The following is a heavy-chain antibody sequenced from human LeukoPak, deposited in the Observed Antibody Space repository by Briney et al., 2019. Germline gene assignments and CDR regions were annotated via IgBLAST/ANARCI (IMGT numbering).Heavy chain of an antibody. CDR3: ARVGTRRGYSYGSFDY. CDR2: IRYDGTNK. D-gene: IGHD5-18*01. J-gene: IGHJ4*02. CDR1: GFPFISYG. V-gene: IGHV3-30*02. Sequence: GGSLRLSCAASGFPFISYGMHWVRQAPGKGLEWVAFIRYDGTNKYYADSVKGRFTISRDNAKNSLYLQMNSLRAEDTAVYYCARVGTRRGYSYGSFDYWGQGTLVTVSS.